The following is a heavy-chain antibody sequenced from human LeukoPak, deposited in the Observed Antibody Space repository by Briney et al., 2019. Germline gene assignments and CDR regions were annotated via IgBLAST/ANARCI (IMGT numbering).Heavy chain of an antibody. D-gene: IGHD1-26*01. CDR3: ARDKVSGATLLDY. CDR1: EFTFRNYW. J-gene: IGHJ4*02. CDR2: IRQDGNEF. Sequence: GGSLRLSCTASEFTFRNYWMSWVRQVPGKGAEWVANIRQDGNEFYYVDSVKGRFTISRDNAKNSLYLQMNSLRVEDTAVYYCARDKVSGATLLDYWGQGTLVTVSS. V-gene: IGHV3-7*01.